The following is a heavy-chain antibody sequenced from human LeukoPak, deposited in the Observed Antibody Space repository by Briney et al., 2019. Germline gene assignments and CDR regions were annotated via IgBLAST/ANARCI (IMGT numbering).Heavy chain of an antibody. CDR1: GYSFTSYW. CDR2: IYPGDSDT. D-gene: IGHD4-17*01. V-gene: IGHV5-51*01. J-gene: IGHJ5*02. CDR3: ARVPYDYGDSRHWFDP. Sequence: GESLKISCKGSGYSFTSYWIGWVRQMPGKGLGWMGIIYPGDSDTRYSPSFQGQVTISADKSISTAYLQWSSLKASDTAMYYCARVPYDYGDSRHWFDPWGQGTLVTVSS.